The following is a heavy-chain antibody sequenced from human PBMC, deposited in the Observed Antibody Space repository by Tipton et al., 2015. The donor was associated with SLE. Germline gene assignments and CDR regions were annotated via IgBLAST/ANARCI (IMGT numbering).Heavy chain of an antibody. CDR1: GGSISGRDYH. D-gene: IGHD3-3*01. CDR3: ARSPVDFWNGYST. J-gene: IGHJ4*02. CDR2: IWYNGVI. Sequence: GLVKPSETLSLTCTVSGGSISGRDYHWTWIRQHPGKGLEWIGQIWYNGVIYYNPSLRSRLTISVDTSKNQFFLKLTSVTAADTAVYYCARSPVDFWNGYSTWGQGTLVAVSS. V-gene: IGHV4-31*03.